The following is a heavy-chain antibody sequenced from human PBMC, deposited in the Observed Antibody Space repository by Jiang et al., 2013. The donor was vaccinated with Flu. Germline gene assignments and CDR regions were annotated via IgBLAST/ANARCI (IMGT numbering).Heavy chain of an antibody. CDR2: ISAYNGNT. CDR1: GYTFTSYG. Sequence: GAEVKKPGASVKVSCKASGYTFTSYGISWVRQAPGQGLEWMGWISAYNGNTNYAQKLQGRVTMTTDTSTSTAYMELRSLRSDDTAVYYCARAMGGGYCSGGSCYSDYWGQGTLVTVSS. V-gene: IGHV1-18*01. J-gene: IGHJ4*02. D-gene: IGHD2-15*01. CDR3: ARAMGGGYCSGGSCYSDY.